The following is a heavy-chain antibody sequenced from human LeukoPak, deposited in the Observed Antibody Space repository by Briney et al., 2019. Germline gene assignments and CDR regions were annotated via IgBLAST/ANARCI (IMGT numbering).Heavy chain of an antibody. D-gene: IGHD6-19*01. CDR3: ATKQWLAPPPDS. CDR2: INTDGTVT. V-gene: IGHV3-74*01. CDR1: GFTFSKYW. Sequence: GGSLRLSCAASGFTFSKYWMLWVRQAPGKGLESVSRINTDGTVTAYADSVKGRFTVSRDNADNTMFLQMNSVRDEDTAVDYCATKQWLAPPPDSWGQGTPVTVSS. J-gene: IGHJ4*02.